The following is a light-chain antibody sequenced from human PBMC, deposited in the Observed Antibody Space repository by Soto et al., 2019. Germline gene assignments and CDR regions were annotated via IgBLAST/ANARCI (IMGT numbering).Light chain of an antibody. CDR3: SSYTSSSTVV. CDR2: DVS. CDR1: SSDVGGYNY. Sequence: QSVLTQPASVSGSPGQSIAISCTGTSSDVGGYNYVSWYQQHPGKAPKLIIYDVSNRPSGVSNRLSGPKSGNTASLTISGLQAEDEADYYCSSYTSSSTVVFGGGTKLTVL. V-gene: IGLV2-14*03. J-gene: IGLJ2*01.